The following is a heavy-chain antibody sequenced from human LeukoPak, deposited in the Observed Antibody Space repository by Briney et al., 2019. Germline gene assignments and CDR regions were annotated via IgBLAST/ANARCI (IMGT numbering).Heavy chain of an antibody. CDR1: GFTFSDYF. CDR3: ARDPLWSAPMDDM. V-gene: IGHV3-11*01. D-gene: IGHD3-3*01. Sequence: KPGGSLRLSCAASGFTFSDYFMSWLRQAPGKGLEGVSYISSRGSTIYYADSVRGRFTISRDNAKNSLYLQMNSLRADDTAVYYCARDPLWSAPMDDMWGQGTPVTVSS. J-gene: IGHJ4*02. CDR2: ISSRGSTI.